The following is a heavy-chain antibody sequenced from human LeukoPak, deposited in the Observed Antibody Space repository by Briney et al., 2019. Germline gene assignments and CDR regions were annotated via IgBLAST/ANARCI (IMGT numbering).Heavy chain of an antibody. CDR2: MDPTGSQK. J-gene: IGHJ4*02. CDR3: AIWTSGNY. Sequence: GGSLRLSCADSQFTFTGSWMSSVRQAPGKGLEWVANMDPTGSQKRYVDSVRGRFTISKDNPGASLYLDMHSLRAEDTAIYYCAIWTSGNYWGQGTLVTVSS. CDR1: QFTFTGSW. V-gene: IGHV3-7*01. D-gene: IGHD1-1*01.